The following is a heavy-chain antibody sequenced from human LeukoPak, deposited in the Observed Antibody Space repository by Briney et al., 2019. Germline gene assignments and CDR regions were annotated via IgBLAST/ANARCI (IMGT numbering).Heavy chain of an antibody. CDR2: IYYSGST. CDR3: ARESFDYGGNSGPFDP. D-gene: IGHD4-23*01. CDR1: GGSISSYY. V-gene: IGHV4-59*01. J-gene: IGHJ5*02. Sequence: SETLSLTCTVSGGSISSYYWSWIRQPPGKGLEWIGYIYYSGSTNYNPFLKSRVTISVDTSKNQFSLKLSSVTAADTAVYYCARESFDYGGNSGPFDPWGQGTLVTVSS.